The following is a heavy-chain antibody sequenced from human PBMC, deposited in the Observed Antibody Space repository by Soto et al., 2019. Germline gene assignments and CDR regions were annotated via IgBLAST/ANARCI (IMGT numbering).Heavy chain of an antibody. V-gene: IGHV3-53*04. D-gene: IGHD2-2*01. CDR2: IYSGGST. Sequence: EVQLVESGGGLVQPGGSLRLSCAASGFIVSSNYMSWVRQAPGKGLEWVSVIYSGGSTYYADSVKGRFTISRHNSKNTLYLQMNSLRAEDTAVYYCARSSEGYFDYWGQGTLVTVSS. J-gene: IGHJ4*02. CDR1: GFIVSSNY. CDR3: ARSSEGYFDY.